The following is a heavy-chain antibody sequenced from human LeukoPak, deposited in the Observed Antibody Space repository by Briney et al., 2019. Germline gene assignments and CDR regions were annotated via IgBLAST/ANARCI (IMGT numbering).Heavy chain of an antibody. Sequence: PGGSLRLSCVASGFTFGKYWMSWDRQAPGKGLEWVANIKLDGSEKNYVDSVKGRFTISRDNTKNSLYLQMNSLRAEDTAVYYCAKAEGYCSGTWCFRWFDWWGQGTLVTVSS. V-gene: IGHV3-7*03. D-gene: IGHD2-15*01. CDR3: AKAEGYCSGTWCFRWFDW. CDR1: GFTFGKYW. J-gene: IGHJ4*02. CDR2: IKLDGSEK.